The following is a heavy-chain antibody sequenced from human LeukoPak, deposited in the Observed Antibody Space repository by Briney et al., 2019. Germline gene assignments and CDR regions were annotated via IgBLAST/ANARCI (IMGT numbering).Heavy chain of an antibody. CDR2: ISSNGGST. CDR3: ARAEDHYDFWSGYSADYYGMDV. V-gene: IGHV3-64*01. J-gene: IGHJ6*02. CDR1: GFTFSSYA. Sequence: GGSLRLSCAASGFTFSSYAMHWVRQAPGKGLEYVSAISSNGGSTYYANSVKGRFTISRDNSKNTLYPQMGSLRAEDMAVYYCARAEDHYDFWSGYSADYYGMDVWGQGTTVTVSS. D-gene: IGHD3-3*01.